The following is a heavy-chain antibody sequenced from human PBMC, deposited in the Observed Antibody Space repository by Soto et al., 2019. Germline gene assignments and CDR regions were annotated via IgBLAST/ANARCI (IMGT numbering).Heavy chain of an antibody. Sequence: QVQLVESGGGVVQPGRSLRLSCAASGFTFSSYGMHWVRQAPGKGLEWVAVIWYDGSNKYYADSVKGRFTISRDNSKNTLYLQMNSLRAEDTAVYYCARDPVVASGVVTPYYYMDVWGKGTTVTVSS. D-gene: IGHD3-3*01. J-gene: IGHJ6*03. V-gene: IGHV3-33*01. CDR1: GFTFSSYG. CDR3: ARDPVVASGVVTPYYYMDV. CDR2: IWYDGSNK.